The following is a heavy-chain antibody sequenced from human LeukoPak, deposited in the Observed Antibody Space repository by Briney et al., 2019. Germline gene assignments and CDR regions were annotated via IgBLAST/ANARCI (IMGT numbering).Heavy chain of an antibody. D-gene: IGHD1/OR15-1a*01. J-gene: IGHJ4*02. Sequence: GGSLRLSCAASGFTVSSNYMSWVRQAPGKGLEWVAVISYDGSDKYYGDSVKGRFIISRDNSKNTLYLQMNSLRAEDTAVYYCAKVGGTITFDYWGQGTLVTVSS. V-gene: IGHV3-30*18. CDR2: ISYDGSDK. CDR3: AKVGGTITFDY. CDR1: GFTVSSNY.